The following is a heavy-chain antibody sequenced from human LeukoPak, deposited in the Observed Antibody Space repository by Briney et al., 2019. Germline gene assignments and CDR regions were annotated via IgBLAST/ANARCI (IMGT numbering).Heavy chain of an antibody. CDR3: ARELHGGYFDY. V-gene: IGHV1-46*04. D-gene: IGHD3-16*01. CDR1: GYTFTSYY. Sequence: ASVTVSCKASGYTFTSYYIHWVRQAPGQGLEWMGIFSPMEYNPNYAQTTYSQNWQGRVTMTGDTSTSTVYVELTSLRSEDTAIYYCARELHGGYFDYWGQGTLVAVSS. J-gene: IGHJ4*02. CDR2: FSPMEYNPNYAQT.